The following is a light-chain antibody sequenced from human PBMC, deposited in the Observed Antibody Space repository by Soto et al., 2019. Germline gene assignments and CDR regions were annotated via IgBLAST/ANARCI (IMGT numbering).Light chain of an antibody. CDR3: QQYGSTPPLT. J-gene: IGKJ4*01. Sequence: EIVVTQYTGTLSLSPGERATLSCRASQSVSSSYLDWYQQKPGQAPRLLIYGASSRATGIPDRFSGSGCGTDFTLTISRLEPEDFAVYYCQQYGSTPPLTFGGGNKVEIK. CDR2: GAS. CDR1: QSVSSSY. V-gene: IGKV3-20*01.